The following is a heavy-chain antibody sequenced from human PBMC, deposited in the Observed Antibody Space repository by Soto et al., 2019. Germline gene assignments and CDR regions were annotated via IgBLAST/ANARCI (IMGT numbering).Heavy chain of an antibody. CDR3: ARYAERGSNCDLAY. CDR2: IFANGRDK. CDR1: GFTFSNHI. D-gene: IGHD3-16*01. V-gene: IGHV3-30*04. J-gene: IGHJ4*02. Sequence: VQLVESGGGVVQPGRSLRLSCAASGFTFSNHIMHWVRQAPGKGLEWVAVIFANGRDKEYADSVKGRFTVSRDNSNNRQYLQMDSLRPEDTAIYYCARYAERGSNCDLAYWGQGALVTVSS.